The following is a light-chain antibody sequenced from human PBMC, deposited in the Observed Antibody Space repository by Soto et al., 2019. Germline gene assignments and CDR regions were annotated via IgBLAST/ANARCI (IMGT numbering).Light chain of an antibody. CDR3: QSYDSSRSGYV. CDR2: GNS. Sequence: QSALTQPPSVSGAPGQRVTISCTGSSSNIGAGYDVHWYQQLPGTAPKLLIYGNSNRPSGVPDRFSGSKSGTSASLAITGLQAEDEADYYCQSYDSSRSGYVFGTGTKATVL. J-gene: IGLJ1*01. CDR1: SSNIGAGYD. V-gene: IGLV1-40*01.